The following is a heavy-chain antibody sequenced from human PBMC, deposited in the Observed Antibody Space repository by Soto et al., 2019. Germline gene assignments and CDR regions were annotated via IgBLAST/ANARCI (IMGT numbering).Heavy chain of an antibody. V-gene: IGHV4-34*01. J-gene: IGHJ4*02. CDR3: ARGPRFFDY. CDR1: GGSFSGYY. CDR2: INHSGST. Sequence: QVQLQQWGAGLLKPSETLSLTCAVYGGSFSGYYWSWIRQPPGKGLEWIGEINHSGSTNYNPSPKGRVTISVDTSKNQFSLKLSSVTAADTAVYYCARGPRFFDYWGQGTLVTVSS.